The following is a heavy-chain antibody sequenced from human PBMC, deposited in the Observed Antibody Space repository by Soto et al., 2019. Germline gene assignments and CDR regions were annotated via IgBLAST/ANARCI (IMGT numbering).Heavy chain of an antibody. V-gene: IGHV3-30-3*01. D-gene: IGHD3-22*01. Sequence: QVQLVESGGGVVQPGRSLRLSCVASGFTFSSYAMHWVRQAPGKGLEWVAVISYDGSNKYYANSVKGRFTISRDNSKNTLYLQMNSLRPEDTAVYYCARDPINYYDTSGAAGYAFDIWGQGTMVTVSS. J-gene: IGHJ3*02. CDR1: GFTFSSYA. CDR3: ARDPINYYDTSGAAGYAFDI. CDR2: ISYDGSNK.